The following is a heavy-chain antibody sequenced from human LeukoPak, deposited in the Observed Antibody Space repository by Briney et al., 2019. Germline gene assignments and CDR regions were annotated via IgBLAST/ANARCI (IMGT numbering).Heavy chain of an antibody. CDR3: ARGSYPAGTADY. CDR1: GGTFSSYA. Sequence: GSSVKVSCKASGGTFSSYAISWVRQAPGQGLEWMGGIIPIFGTANYAQKFQGRVTITADESTSTAYMELSSLRSKDTAVYYCARGSYPAGTADYWGQGTLVTVSS. CDR2: IIPIFGTA. J-gene: IGHJ4*02. D-gene: IGHD6-13*01. V-gene: IGHV1-69*01.